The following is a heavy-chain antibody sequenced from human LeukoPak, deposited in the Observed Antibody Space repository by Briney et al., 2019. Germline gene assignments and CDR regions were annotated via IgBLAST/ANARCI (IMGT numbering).Heavy chain of an antibody. V-gene: IGHV3-48*03. CDR2: ISGSGYRI. CDR1: GFSFSSDD. Sequence: GGSLRLSCEASGFSFSSDDMNWVRQAPGQGLGWVSYISGSGYRIYYAGSVKGRFTISRDNAKKSLYLRMDSLRADDTAVYYCAREGSSYAPSQPFFFDYWGQGTLVTVSS. J-gene: IGHJ4*02. CDR3: AREGSSYAPSQPFFFDY. D-gene: IGHD3-10*01.